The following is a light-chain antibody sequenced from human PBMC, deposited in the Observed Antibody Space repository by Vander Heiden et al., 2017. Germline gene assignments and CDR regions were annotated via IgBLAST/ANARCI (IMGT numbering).Light chain of an antibody. Sequence: SYELTQPPSVSVSPGQTARITCSGDALPKQYAYWYQQKPGQAPVLVIYKDSERPSGIPERFSGSSSGTTVTLKISGVQAEDEADYYCQSADSSGTYVVFGGGTKLTVL. CDR3: QSADSSGTYVV. CDR2: KDS. J-gene: IGLJ2*01. V-gene: IGLV3-25*03. CDR1: ALPKQY.